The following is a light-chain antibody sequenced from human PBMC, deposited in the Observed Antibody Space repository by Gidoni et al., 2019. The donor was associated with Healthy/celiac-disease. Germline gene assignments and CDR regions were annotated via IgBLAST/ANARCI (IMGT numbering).Light chain of an antibody. V-gene: IGKV3-20*01. J-gene: IGKJ1*01. Sequence: EIVLTQSPGTLSLSPGERATLSFRASQSVTSSYLAWYQQKPGQAPRLLIPGASRRATGIPDRFSGSGSGTDFTLTISRLEPEDFAVYYCQQYGSSPWTFGQGTKVEIK. CDR2: GAS. CDR3: QQYGSSPWT. CDR1: QSVTSSY.